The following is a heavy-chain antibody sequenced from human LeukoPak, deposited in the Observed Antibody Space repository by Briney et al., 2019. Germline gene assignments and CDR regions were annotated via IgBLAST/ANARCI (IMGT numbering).Heavy chain of an antibody. D-gene: IGHD5-18*01. CDR1: GGSISSSSYY. J-gene: IGHJ4*02. CDR3: ARVPSRGYSYGYFDY. V-gene: IGHV4-39*01. Sequence: SETLSLTCTVSGGSISSSSYYWGWIRQPPGKGLEWIGSIYYSGSTYYNPSLKSRVTISVDTSKNQFSLKLSSVTAADTAVYYCARVPSRGYSYGYFDYWGQGTLVTVSS. CDR2: IYYSGST.